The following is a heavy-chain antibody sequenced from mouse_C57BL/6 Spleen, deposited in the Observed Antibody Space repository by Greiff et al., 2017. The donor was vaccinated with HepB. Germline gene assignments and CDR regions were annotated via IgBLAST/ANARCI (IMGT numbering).Heavy chain of an antibody. J-gene: IGHJ4*01. CDR3: ARTTTGPYYYAMDY. Sequence: EVQVVESGGGLVKPGGSLKLSCAASGFTFSDYGMHWVRKAPEKGLEWVAYISSGSSTIYYADTVKGRFTISRDNAKNTLFLQMTSLRSEDTAMYYCARTTTGPYYYAMDYWGQGTSVTVSS. D-gene: IGHD1-1*01. CDR2: ISSGSSTI. CDR1: GFTFSDYG. V-gene: IGHV5-17*01.